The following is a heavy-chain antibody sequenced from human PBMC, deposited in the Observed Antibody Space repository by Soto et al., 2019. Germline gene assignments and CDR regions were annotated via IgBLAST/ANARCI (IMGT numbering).Heavy chain of an antibody. CDR3: AKDGRLGQVDY. D-gene: IGHD1-1*01. J-gene: IGHJ4*02. V-gene: IGHV3-74*01. CDR2: INSDGSST. Sequence: EVQLVESGGGLVQPGGSLRLSCAASGFTLRGYWMHWVRQAPGKGLVWVSRINSDGSSTSYADSVKGRFTISRDNAKNTLYLQMNSLRAEETAVYYCAKDGRLGQVDYWGQGTLVTASS. CDR1: GFTLRGYW.